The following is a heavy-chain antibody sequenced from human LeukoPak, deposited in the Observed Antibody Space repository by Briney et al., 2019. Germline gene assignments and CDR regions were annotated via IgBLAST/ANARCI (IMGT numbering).Heavy chain of an antibody. Sequence: GGSLRLSCAASGFIFTTYAMTWVRPAPGKGLEWVSAIGSRGADTYYADSVRGRFTISRDNSRNTMFLQMNSLRAEDTAVYYCAKNGGDSYGTGHFDSWGQGILVTVSS. D-gene: IGHD5-18*01. V-gene: IGHV3-23*01. J-gene: IGHJ4*02. CDR2: IGSRGADT. CDR3: AKNGGDSYGTGHFDS. CDR1: GFIFTTYA.